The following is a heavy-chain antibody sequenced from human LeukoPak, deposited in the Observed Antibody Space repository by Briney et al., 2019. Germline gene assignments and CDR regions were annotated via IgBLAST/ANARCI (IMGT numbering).Heavy chain of an antibody. CDR3: ARHLGYCSGGSCFSLGSRQDY. CDR1: GGSISSSSYY. V-gene: IGHV4-39*01. Sequence: SETLSLTCTVSGGSISSSSYYWGWVRQPPGKGLEWIGSIYYSGSTYYNPSLKSRVTMSVDTSKNQFSLKLSSVTAADTAVYYCARHLGYCSGGSCFSLGSRQDYWGQGTLVTVSS. CDR2: IYYSGST. D-gene: IGHD2-15*01. J-gene: IGHJ4*02.